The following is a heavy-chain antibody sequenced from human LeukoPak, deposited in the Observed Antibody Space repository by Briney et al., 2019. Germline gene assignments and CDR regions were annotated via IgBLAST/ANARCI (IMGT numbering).Heavy chain of an antibody. Sequence: GGSLRLSCAASRFTFSNYAMSWVRQAPGKGLEWVSCISGGGGSTYYADSVKGRFTISRDNSKNTLYLQMNSLRAEDTAVYYCAKDGLGGYDFYYFDYWGQGTLVTVSS. CDR1: RFTFSNYA. J-gene: IGHJ4*02. CDR2: ISGGGGST. CDR3: AKDGLGGYDFYYFDY. V-gene: IGHV3-23*01. D-gene: IGHD5-12*01.